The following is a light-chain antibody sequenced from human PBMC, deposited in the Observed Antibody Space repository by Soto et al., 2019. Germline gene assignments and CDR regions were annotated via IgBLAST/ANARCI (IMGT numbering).Light chain of an antibody. J-gene: IGKJ5*01. CDR3: QQYNNWPPCT. Sequence: EIVMTQSPATLSVSPGERATLSCRASQSVSSNLAWYQQKPGQAPRLLIYGASTRATGIPARFSGSGSGTEFTLTISSLQSEDFAVYYCQQYNNWPPCTFGQGTRLE. CDR1: QSVSSN. V-gene: IGKV3-15*01. CDR2: GAS.